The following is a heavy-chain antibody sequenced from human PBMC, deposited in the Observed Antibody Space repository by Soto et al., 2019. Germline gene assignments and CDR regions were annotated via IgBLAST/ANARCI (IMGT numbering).Heavy chain of an antibody. CDR1: GGSFSGYY. CDR2: INHSGST. D-gene: IGHD6-13*01. V-gene: IGHV4-34*01. Sequence: PSETLSLTCAVYGGSFSGYYWSWIRQPPGKGLEWIGEINHSGSTNYNPSLKSRVTISVDTSKNQFSLKLSSVTAADTAVYYCARVIAAAGEYFDYWGQGTLVTVSS. CDR3: ARVIAAAGEYFDY. J-gene: IGHJ4*02.